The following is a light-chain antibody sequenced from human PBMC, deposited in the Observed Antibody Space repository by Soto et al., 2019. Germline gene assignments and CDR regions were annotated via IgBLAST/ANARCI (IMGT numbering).Light chain of an antibody. CDR2: GAT. V-gene: IGKV3-20*01. CDR1: QSVSNNY. CDR3: QQYGSSGT. Sequence: IVLTQSPGTLSLSPGERATLSCRASQSVSNNYLAWYQKKPGQAPMLLIYGATNRATGIPDRFSGSGSGTDFTLTISRLEPEDFAVYYCQQYGSSGTFGQGTKVDIK. J-gene: IGKJ1*01.